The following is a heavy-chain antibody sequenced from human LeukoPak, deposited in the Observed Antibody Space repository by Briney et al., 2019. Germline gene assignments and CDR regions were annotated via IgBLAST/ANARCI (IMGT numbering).Heavy chain of an antibody. J-gene: IGHJ4*02. CDR3: ARAPEYGLYYFDY. D-gene: IGHD1-14*01. V-gene: IGHV4-39*07. CDR2: IYYSGST. CDR1: GGSISSGSYY. Sequence: SETLSLTCTVSGGSISSGSYYWGWIRQPPGKGLEWIGNIYYSGSTYYNPSLKSRVSISVDTFKNQFSLKLTSVTAADTAVYYCARAPEYGLYYFDYWGQGTLVTVSS.